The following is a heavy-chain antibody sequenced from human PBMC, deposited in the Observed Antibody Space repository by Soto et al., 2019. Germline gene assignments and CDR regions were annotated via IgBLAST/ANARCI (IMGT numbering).Heavy chain of an antibody. D-gene: IGHD3-10*01. CDR2: IWYDGSIK. CDR1: GFTFSSYG. J-gene: IGHJ4*02. CDR3: ARDEGLYGSGSYCPDY. Sequence: QVQLVESGGGVVQPGRSLRLSCAPSGFTFSSYGMQWVRQAPGKGLEWGSVIWYDGSIKYYAVTVKGRFTISRDKSKNTRYLQMRSLRAEDTAVYYRARDEGLYGSGSYCPDYGGQGTLVTVS. V-gene: IGHV3-33*01.